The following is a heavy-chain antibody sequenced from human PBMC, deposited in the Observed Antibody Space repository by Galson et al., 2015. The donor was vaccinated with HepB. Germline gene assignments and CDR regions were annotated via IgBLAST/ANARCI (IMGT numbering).Heavy chain of an antibody. D-gene: IGHD6-13*01. CDR1: GFTFSSYW. V-gene: IGHV3-7*03. Sequence: SLRLSCAASGFTFSSYWMSWVRQAPGKGLEWVANIKQDGSEKYYVDSVKGRFTISRDNAKNSLYLQMNSLRAEDTAVYYCARDHSGYSSSSGVGGRWFDPWGQGTLVTVSS. J-gene: IGHJ5*02. CDR2: IKQDGSEK. CDR3: ARDHSGYSSSSGVGGRWFDP.